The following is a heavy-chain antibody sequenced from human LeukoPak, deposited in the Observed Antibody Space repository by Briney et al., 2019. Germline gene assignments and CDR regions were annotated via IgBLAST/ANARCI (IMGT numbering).Heavy chain of an antibody. CDR3: ARSVSGSWIWFDP. D-gene: IGHD1-26*01. V-gene: IGHV4-31*03. CDR1: GGSISSGGYC. J-gene: IGHJ5*02. CDR2: IYYSGST. Sequence: SQTLSLTCTVSGGSISSGGYCWRWIRQHPGKGLEWIEYIYYSGSTYYNPSLKSRVTISVETSKNQFSLKLSSVTAGDTAVYYCARSVSGSWIWFDPWGQGTLVTVSS.